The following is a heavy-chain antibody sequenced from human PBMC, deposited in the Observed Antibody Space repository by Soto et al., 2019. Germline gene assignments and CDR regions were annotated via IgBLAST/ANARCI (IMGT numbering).Heavy chain of an antibody. J-gene: IGHJ3*01. CDR2: ISAFNGNT. V-gene: IGHV1-18*01. CDR1: GYTFISYG. CDR3: VRIWLVDYAFDV. Sequence: KVSCKASGYTFISYGITWVRHAPGQGLEWMGWISAFNGNTNYAQWLQGRVTMTTDTSTSTAYMELRSLSSDDTAVYYCVRIWLVDYAFDVWGQGTMVTVSS. D-gene: IGHD6-19*01.